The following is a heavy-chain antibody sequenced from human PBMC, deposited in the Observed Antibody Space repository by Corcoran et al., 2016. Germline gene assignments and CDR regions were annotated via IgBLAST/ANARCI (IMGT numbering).Heavy chain of an antibody. CDR2: IIPIFGTA. CDR1: GGTFSSYA. J-gene: IGHJ6*02. Sequence: QVQLVQSGAEVKKPGSSVKVSCKASGGTFSSYAISWVRQAPGQGLEWMGGIIPIFGTANYAQKFQGRVTITADESTSTAYMELSSLRSEDTAVYYWARGGQYSSSSADYYYGMDVWGQGTTVTVSS. D-gene: IGHD6-6*01. CDR3: ARGGQYSSSSADYYYGMDV. V-gene: IGHV1-69*01.